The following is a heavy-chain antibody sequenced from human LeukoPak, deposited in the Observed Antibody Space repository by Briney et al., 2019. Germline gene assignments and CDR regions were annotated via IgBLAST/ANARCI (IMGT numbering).Heavy chain of an antibody. CDR3: AIDMITSGGVIYDAFDI. CDR1: GFTFSSYA. CDR2: ISGSGGST. J-gene: IGHJ3*02. V-gene: IGHV3-23*01. Sequence: PGGSLRLSCAASGFTFSSYATSWVRQAPGKGLEWVSAISGSGGSTYYADSVKGRFTISRDNSKNTLYLQMNSLRAEDTAVYYCAIDMITSGGVIYDAFDIWGQGTTVTVSS. D-gene: IGHD3-16*01.